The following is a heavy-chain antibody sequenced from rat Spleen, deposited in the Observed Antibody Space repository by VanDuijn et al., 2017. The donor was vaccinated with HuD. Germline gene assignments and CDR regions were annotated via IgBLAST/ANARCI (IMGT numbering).Heavy chain of an antibody. V-gene: IGHV5-25*01. J-gene: IGHJ3*01. Sequence: VQLVESGGGLVQPGRSMKLSCAASEFTFSSFAMAWVRQAPKKGLEWVATITSGDSNTYYPDSVKGRFTISRDNAKSTLYLQMDSLSSEDTATYYVANAEFGVGWFAYWGQGTLVTVSS. CDR1: EFTFSSFA. D-gene: IGHD4-3*01. CDR2: ITSGDSNT. CDR3: ANAEFGVGWFAY.